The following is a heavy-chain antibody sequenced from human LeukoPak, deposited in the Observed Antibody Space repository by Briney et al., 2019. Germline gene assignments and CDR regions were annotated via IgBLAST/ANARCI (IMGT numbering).Heavy chain of an antibody. CDR3: TITMVRGVIINYYYMDV. CDR1: GFTFSGSA. V-gene: IGHV3-73*01. CDR2: IRSKANSYAT. D-gene: IGHD3-10*01. Sequence: GGSLRLSCAASGFTFSGSAMHWVRQASGKGLEWVGRIRSKANSYATAYAASVKGRFTISRDDSKNTAYLQMNSLKTEDTAVYYCTITMVRGVIINYYYMDVWGKGTTVTVSS. J-gene: IGHJ6*03.